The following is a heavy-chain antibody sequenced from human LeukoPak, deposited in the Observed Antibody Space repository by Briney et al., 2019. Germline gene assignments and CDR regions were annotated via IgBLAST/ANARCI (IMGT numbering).Heavy chain of an antibody. V-gene: IGHV4-34*01. CDR2: INHSGST. D-gene: IGHD2-2*01. CDR3: ATWDIVVVPGRNWFDP. CDR1: GGSFSGYY. J-gene: IGHJ5*02. Sequence: SETLSLTCAVYGGSFSGYYWSWIRQPPGKGLEWIGEINHSGSTNYNPSLKSRVTISVDTSKNQFSLKLSSVTAADTAVYYCATWDIVVVPGRNWFDPWGQGTLDTVSS.